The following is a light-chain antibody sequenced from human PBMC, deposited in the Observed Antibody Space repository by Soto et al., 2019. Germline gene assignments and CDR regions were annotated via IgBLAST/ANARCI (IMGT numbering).Light chain of an antibody. J-gene: IGLJ3*02. CDR3: SSYTTSITLM. CDR1: SSDIGSDNY. Sequence: QAVVTQPASVSGSPGQSIAISCTGTSSDIGSDNYVSWYQHHPGRAPKLIIYDVHNRPSGVSNRFSGSKSGNAASLTITGLQAEDEADYYCSSYTTSITLMFGGGTKLTVL. CDR2: DVH. V-gene: IGLV2-14*03.